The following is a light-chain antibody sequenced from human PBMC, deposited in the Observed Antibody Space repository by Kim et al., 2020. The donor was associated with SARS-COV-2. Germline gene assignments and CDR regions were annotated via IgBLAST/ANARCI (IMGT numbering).Light chain of an antibody. V-gene: IGKV3-20*01. Sequence: DIVLPQSPDTLSLSPGERATLSCRASQSVSSNFLAWYQHKTGQAPRLLIYSASSRASGIPDRFSGSGSGTDFTLTISRLEPEDFAVYYCQQYATSPETFGQGTKVDIK. CDR3: QQYATSPET. CDR2: SAS. J-gene: IGKJ1*01. CDR1: QSVSSNF.